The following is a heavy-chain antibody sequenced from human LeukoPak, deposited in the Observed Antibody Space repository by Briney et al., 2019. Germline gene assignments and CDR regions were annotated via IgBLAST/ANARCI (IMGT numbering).Heavy chain of an antibody. CDR3: VRASYTGFDLHFDQ. D-gene: IGHD5-12*01. V-gene: IGHV3-48*03. J-gene: IGHJ4*02. CDR1: GFAFSGRE. Sequence: PGGSLRLSCSASGFAFSGREMAWVRQAPGKGLEWVSYISSNGKTILPADSVKGRITISRDNAKKSLYLQLGGLRVEDSAFYYCVRASYTGFDLHFDQWGQGTLVTVSS. CDR2: ISSNGKTI.